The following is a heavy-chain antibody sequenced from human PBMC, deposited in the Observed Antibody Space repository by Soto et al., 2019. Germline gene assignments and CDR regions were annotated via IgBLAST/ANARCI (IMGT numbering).Heavy chain of an antibody. Sequence: PSETLSRTCAVYGGSFSCYYWSWIRQPPGKGLEWIGEINHSGSTNYNPSLKSRVTISVDTSKNQFSLKLSSVTAADTAVYYCARGRAVTDYWGQGTLVTVSS. CDR3: ARGRAVTDY. V-gene: IGHV4-34*01. CDR1: GGSFSCYY. J-gene: IGHJ4*02. D-gene: IGHD4-4*01. CDR2: INHSGST.